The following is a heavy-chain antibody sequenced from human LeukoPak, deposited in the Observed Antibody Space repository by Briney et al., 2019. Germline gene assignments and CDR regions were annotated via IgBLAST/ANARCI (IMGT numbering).Heavy chain of an antibody. V-gene: IGHV3-23*01. D-gene: IGHD3-10*01. J-gene: IGHJ4*02. CDR1: GFTFSSYA. CDR2: ISGSGVST. CDR3: AKGGVYGPGCCYYFDY. Sequence: GGSLRLSCAGSGFTFSSYATSWVRQAPGKGLEWVSAISGSGVSTYYADSVKGRFTISRDNSKNTLYLQMNSLRAEDTAVYYCAKGGVYGPGCCYYFDYWGQGTLVTVSS.